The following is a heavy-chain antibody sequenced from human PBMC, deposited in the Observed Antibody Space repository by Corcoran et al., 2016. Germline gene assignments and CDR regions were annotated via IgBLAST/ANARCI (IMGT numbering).Heavy chain of an antibody. CDR1: GGSFSGYY. CDR2: INHSGSP. V-gene: IGHV4-34*01. J-gene: IGHJ4*02. CDR3: ARGGVDTDSPLDY. Sequence: QVQLQQWGAGLLKPSETLSLTCAVYGGSFSGYYWSWIRQPPGKGLEWSGEINHSGSPNYNPYLKSRVTISVDTSKNQFSLKLSSVTAADTAVYYCARGGVDTDSPLDYWGQGTLVTVSS. D-gene: IGHD5-18*01.